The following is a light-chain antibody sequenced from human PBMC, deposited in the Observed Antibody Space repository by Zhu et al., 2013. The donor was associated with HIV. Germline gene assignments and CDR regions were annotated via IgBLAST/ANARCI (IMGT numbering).Light chain of an antibody. CDR1: QSVYSDY. Sequence: EIVLTQSPATLSAYPGQRVTLSCRASQSVYSDYLAWFQQRPGQRPRLIMYDISTRAADIPDRISGSGSGTDFTLTINGLEPEDFAVYYCNQYADSFSFGPGTRV. V-gene: IGKV3D-20*02. J-gene: IGKJ3*01. CDR3: NQYADSFS. CDR2: DIS.